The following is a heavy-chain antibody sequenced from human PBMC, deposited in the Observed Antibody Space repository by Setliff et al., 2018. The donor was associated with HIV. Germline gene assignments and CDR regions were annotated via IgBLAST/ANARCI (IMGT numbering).Heavy chain of an antibody. J-gene: IGHJ4*02. Sequence: ASVKVSCKASADTFTNCLINWVRQAPGQGLEWMGWINTVSGTPTYAKAFTGRFGFSLDASVTTTYLHINHLRAEDIGVYYCARDCADYNFRSGTHPFDIWGKGTLVTVSS. D-gene: IGHD3-3*01. V-gene: IGHV7-4-1*02. CDR3: ARDCADYNFRSGTHPFDI. CDR1: ADTFTNCL. CDR2: INTVSGTP.